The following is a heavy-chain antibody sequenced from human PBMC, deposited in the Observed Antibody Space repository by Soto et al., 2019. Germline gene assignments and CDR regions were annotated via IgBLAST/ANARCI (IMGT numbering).Heavy chain of an antibody. CDR2: IRFDGSNE. CDR3: ARDGIGGTVFRGYLDY. J-gene: IGHJ4*02. CDR1: GGIFHGYG. Sequence: TGGSLRLSCAVPGGIFHGYGMHWVRQAPGKGLGWVAIIRFDGSNEEYADSVKGRFTISRDNSKNTLYLQMNTLGAEDTAVYYCARDGIGGTVFRGYLDYWGRGTVVTVSS. D-gene: IGHD1-7*01. V-gene: IGHV3-33*01.